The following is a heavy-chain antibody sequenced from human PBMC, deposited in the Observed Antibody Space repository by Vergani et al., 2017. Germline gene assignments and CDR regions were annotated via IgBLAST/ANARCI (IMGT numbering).Heavy chain of an antibody. CDR1: GDSVSSNSAA. CDR2: TYYRYKWYN. D-gene: IGHD3-9*01. Sequence: QVQLQQSGPGLVKPSQTLSLTCAISGDSVSSNSAAWNWIRQSPTRGLEWLGRTYYRYKWYNDYEVSVKSRITINPDTSKNQFSLQLNSVTPEDTAVYYCARGTQLDLTGYYIYDYWGQGTLVTVSS. CDR3: ARGTQLDLTGYYIYDY. V-gene: IGHV6-1*01. J-gene: IGHJ4*02.